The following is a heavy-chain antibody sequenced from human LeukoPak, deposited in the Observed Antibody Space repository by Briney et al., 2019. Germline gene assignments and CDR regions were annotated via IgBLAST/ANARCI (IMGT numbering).Heavy chain of an antibody. J-gene: IGHJ5*02. Sequence: GASVKVSCKASGFTFTSSAVQWVRQARGQRLEWIGWIVVGSGNTNYAQKFQGRVTMTRDTSTSTVYLELSRLRSEDTAVYYCARDACSSTICSAGGNWFDPWGQGTLVTVSS. CDR2: IVVGSGNT. V-gene: IGHV1-58*01. CDR1: GFTFTSSA. CDR3: ARDACSSTICSAGGNWFDP. D-gene: IGHD2-2*01.